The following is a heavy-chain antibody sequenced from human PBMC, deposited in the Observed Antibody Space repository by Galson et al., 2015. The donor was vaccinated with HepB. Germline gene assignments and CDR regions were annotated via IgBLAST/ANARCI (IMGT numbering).Heavy chain of an antibody. CDR2: IKEDEREK. Sequence: SLRLSCAAAGFTFSGYWMTWVRQAPGKGLEWVANIKEDEREKYYVDSVKGRFTISRDNAKNSLYLQLNSLRAEDTAVYFCARFAGGGYSTSWYRSGFDYWGQGTLVIVSS. V-gene: IGHV3-7*05. CDR1: GFTFSGYW. D-gene: IGHD6-13*01. CDR3: ARFAGGGYSTSWYRSGFDY. J-gene: IGHJ4*02.